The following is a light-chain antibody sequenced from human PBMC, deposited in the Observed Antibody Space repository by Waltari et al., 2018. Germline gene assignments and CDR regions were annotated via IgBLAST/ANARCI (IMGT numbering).Light chain of an antibody. Sequence: QSVLTQPPSASETPGQRVTISCSGSNANLGSNYLYWYQQLPGTAPKLLLYRNNHRPSGVPDRFSASKSGTSASLAIDGLRSEDEAIYYCASWDDSHYVFGPGTQVTVL. CDR2: RNN. V-gene: IGLV1-47*01. CDR1: NANLGSNY. CDR3: ASWDDSHYV. J-gene: IGLJ1*01.